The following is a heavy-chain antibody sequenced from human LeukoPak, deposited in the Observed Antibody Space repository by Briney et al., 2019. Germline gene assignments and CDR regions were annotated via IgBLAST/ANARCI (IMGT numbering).Heavy chain of an antibody. Sequence: GASVKVSCKASGYTFTSYGISWVQQAPGQGLEWMGWISAYTGNTNYAEKLQDRVTVTTDTSTDTAYMEVRSLRSDDTAVYYCARLHCSGGNCYSHFDYWGQGTLVTVSS. D-gene: IGHD2-15*01. J-gene: IGHJ4*02. CDR2: ISAYTGNT. V-gene: IGHV1-18*01. CDR3: ARLHCSGGNCYSHFDY. CDR1: GYTFTSYG.